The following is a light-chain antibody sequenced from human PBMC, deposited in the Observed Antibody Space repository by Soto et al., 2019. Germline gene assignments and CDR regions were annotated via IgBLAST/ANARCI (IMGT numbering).Light chain of an antibody. CDR1: QDIRNF. CDR3: QKYNSAPRT. CDR2: DAS. Sequence: DVQMTQSPSSLSASVGDRVTITCRASQDIRNFLAWYQKKPGKAPRLLIYDASALQSGVPSRFSAIGSGTDFTLTIRSLQPDDVAVYYCQKYNSAPRTFGQGTKVEIK. J-gene: IGKJ1*01. V-gene: IGKV1-27*01.